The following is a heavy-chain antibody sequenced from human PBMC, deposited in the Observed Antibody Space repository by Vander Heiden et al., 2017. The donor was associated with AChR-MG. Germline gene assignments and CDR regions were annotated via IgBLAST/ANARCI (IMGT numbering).Heavy chain of an antibody. D-gene: IGHD6-13*01. CDR1: GVCFSSYG. CDR3: ARGSSSWSSAFDI. CDR2: INQDGSQE. V-gene: IGHV3-7*01. J-gene: IGHJ3*02. Sequence: EVHLVESGGGLVQPGGSLRLYCSASGVCFSSYGMIWVRQDPGKGLEWVANINQDGSQEYYVDSVRGRFTISRDNAKNSLYLQMNSLRAEDTAVYYCARGSSSWSSAFDIWGHGTKVTVSS.